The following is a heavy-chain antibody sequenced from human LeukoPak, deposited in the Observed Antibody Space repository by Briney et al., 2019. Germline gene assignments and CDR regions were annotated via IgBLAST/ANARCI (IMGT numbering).Heavy chain of an antibody. V-gene: IGHV3-21*01. D-gene: IGHD5-18*01. CDR2: ISSTSSYI. Sequence: GGSLRLSCAASVFTFSTYNMSWVRQAPGKGLEWVSSISSTSSYIYYADSVVGRFTISRDNAKNSLYLQLNSLRAEDTAVYYCAWTRYVDTETTITGYLDLWGQGTLVTVSS. J-gene: IGHJ4*02. CDR1: VFTFSTYN. CDR3: AWTRYVDTETTITGYLDL.